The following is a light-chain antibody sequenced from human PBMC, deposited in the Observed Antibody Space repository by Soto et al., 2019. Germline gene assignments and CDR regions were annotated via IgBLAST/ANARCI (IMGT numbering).Light chain of an antibody. CDR3: GSYTSSSTYV. CDR1: SSDVGGYNY. CDR2: DVT. Sequence: SALTQPASVSGSPGQSITISCTGTSSDVGGYNYVSWYQQHPGKAPKLMIYDVTNRPSGVSDRFSGSKSGNTASLTISGLQAEDEAEYYCGSYTSSSTYVFGTGTKVTVL. J-gene: IGLJ1*01. V-gene: IGLV2-14*01.